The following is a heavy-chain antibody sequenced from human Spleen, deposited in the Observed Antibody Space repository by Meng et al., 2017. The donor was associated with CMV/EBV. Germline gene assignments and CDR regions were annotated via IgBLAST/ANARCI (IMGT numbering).Heavy chain of an antibody. J-gene: IGHJ6*02. D-gene: IGHD5-12*01. CDR2: ISYDGSNK. CDR3: ARDRDSGYAGPYYYYGMDV. Sequence: GGSLRLSCAASGFSFSNYAMHWVRQAPGKGLEWVAVISYDGSNKYYADSVKGRFTISRDNSKITLDLQINSLRAEDMAVYYCARDRDSGYAGPYYYYGMDVWGQGTTVTVSS. V-gene: IGHV3-30-3*01. CDR1: GFSFSNYA.